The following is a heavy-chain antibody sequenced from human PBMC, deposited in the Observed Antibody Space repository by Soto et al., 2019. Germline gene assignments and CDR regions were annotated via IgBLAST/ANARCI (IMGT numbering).Heavy chain of an antibody. V-gene: IGHV4-30-4*01. CDR2: ISYSGST. D-gene: IGHD3-10*01. J-gene: IGHJ6*02. CDR1: GGSISSGDYY. Sequence: SETLSLTCTVSGGSISSGDYYWSWIRQPPGEGLEWIGYISYSGSTYYNPSLKSRLTMSVDTSKNQFSLKLSSVTAAYTAMYYCARAGVYYYGMDIWGQGTTVTVSS. CDR3: ARAGVYYYGMDI.